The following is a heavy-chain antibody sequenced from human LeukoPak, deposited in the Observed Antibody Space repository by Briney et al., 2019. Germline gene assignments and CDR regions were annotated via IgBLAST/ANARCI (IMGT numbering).Heavy chain of an antibody. J-gene: IGHJ6*04. CDR3: AELGITMIGGV. V-gene: IGHV3-23*01. Sequence: GGSLRISCAVSGYTFSSYAMSWVRQAPGKGLEWVSSISGSDGSTYYADSVKGRFTISRDNSKNTLYLQMNSLRAEDTAVYYCAELGITMIGGVWGKGTTVTISS. D-gene: IGHD3-10*02. CDR1: GYTFSSYA. CDR2: ISGSDGST.